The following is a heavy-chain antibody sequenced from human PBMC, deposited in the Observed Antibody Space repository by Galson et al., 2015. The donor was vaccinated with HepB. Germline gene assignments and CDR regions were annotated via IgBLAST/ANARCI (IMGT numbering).Heavy chain of an antibody. Sequence: SLRLSCAASGFTFSSFGMHWVRQAPGKGLEWVAVIWYDGSKKYYADSVKGRFSISRDTSKNTLYLQMNSLRAEDTAVYYCAKEALPDYSGITGFHFWGQGTLVTVSS. J-gene: IGHJ4*02. CDR2: IWYDGSKK. CDR1: GFTFSSFG. D-gene: IGHD4-11*01. CDR3: AKEALPDYSGITGFHF. V-gene: IGHV3-33*06.